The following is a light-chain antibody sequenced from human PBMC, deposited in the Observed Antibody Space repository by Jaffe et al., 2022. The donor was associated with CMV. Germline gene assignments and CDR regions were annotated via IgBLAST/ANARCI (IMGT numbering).Light chain of an antibody. V-gene: IGLV2-14*03. CDR2: DVT. J-gene: IGLJ2*01. CDR3: SSFTNNNSLE. Sequence: QSALTQPASVSGSPGQSITISCTGTSSDVGGYNYVSWYQQHPGKAPKLMIYDVTYRPSGVSNRFSGSKSANTASLTISGLQAEDEAEYYCSSFTNNNSLEFGGGTKVTVL. CDR1: SSDVGGYNY.